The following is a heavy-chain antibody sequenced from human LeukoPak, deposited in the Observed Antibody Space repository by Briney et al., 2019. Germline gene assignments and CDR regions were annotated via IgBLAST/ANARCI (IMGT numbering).Heavy chain of an antibody. CDR1: GFTFSSYW. CDR2: ISSDGGST. Sequence: PGGSLRLSCAASGFTFSSYWIHWVRQAAGKGLVWVSRISSDGGSTSYADSVKGRSTSSRDNAKNTLYLQMNSLRAEDTAVYYCARDLYYGSGVVDYWGQGTLVTVSS. V-gene: IGHV3-74*01. J-gene: IGHJ4*02. CDR3: ARDLYYGSGVVDY. D-gene: IGHD3-10*01.